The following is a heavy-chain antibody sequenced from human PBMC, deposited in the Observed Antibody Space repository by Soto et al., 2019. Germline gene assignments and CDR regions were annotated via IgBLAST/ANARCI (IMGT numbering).Heavy chain of an antibody. D-gene: IGHD1-20*01. CDR1: GGSISSYY. Sequence: QVQLQESGPGLVKPSETLSLTCTVSGGSISSYYWSWIRQPPGKGLEWIGYIYYSGITNYNPSLKNRXXIXVXXSKNQFSLKLSSVTAADTAVYYCARYKSNYYYGMDVWGQGTTVTVSS. J-gene: IGHJ6*02. CDR2: IYYSGIT. V-gene: IGHV4-59*01. CDR3: ARYKSNYYYGMDV.